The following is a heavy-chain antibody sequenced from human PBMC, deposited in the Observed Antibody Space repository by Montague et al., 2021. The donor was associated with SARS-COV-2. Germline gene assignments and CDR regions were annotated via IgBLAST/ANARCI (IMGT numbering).Heavy chain of an antibody. CDR3: ARGGDMNWFDP. CDR2: IYYSGST. Sequence: TLSLTCTVSGGSISSGGYYWSWIRQHPGKGLEWIGYIYYSGSTYYNPSLKSRVTISVDTSKNQFSLKLSSVTAADTAVYYCARGGDMNWFDPWGQGTLVTVSS. CDR1: GGSISSGGYY. J-gene: IGHJ5*02. D-gene: IGHD2-21*01. V-gene: IGHV4-31*03.